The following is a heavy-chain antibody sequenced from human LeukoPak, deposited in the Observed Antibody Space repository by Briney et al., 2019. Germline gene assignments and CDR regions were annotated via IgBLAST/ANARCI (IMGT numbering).Heavy chain of an antibody. V-gene: IGHV3-48*01. CDR2: ISSSSNTI. CDR3: AKTKGRDVDAPSY. Sequence: GGSLRLSCAASGFTFSNYSMNWVRQAPGKGLEWVSYISSSSNTIYYADSVKGRFTISRDNAQNTLYLQMNSLRAEDTAVYYCAKTKGRDVDAPSYWGQGTLVTVSS. J-gene: IGHJ4*02. D-gene: IGHD5-24*01. CDR1: GFTFSNYS.